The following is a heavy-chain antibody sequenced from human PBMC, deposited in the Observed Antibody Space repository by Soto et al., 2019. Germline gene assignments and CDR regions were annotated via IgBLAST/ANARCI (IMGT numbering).Heavy chain of an antibody. CDR1: GFPFSSYA. D-gene: IGHD2-8*01. CDR3: AKEPKKYCTNGAGTTFDY. J-gene: IGHJ4*02. V-gene: IGHV3-23*01. CDR2: ISGSGGST. Sequence: PGGSLRLSCAASGFPFSSYAMSLVRQSPGKGLEWVSAISGSGGSTYYADSVKGRFTIYRDNSKNTLYLQMNSLRAEDTAVYYCAKEPKKYCTNGAGTTFDYWGQGTLVTVSS.